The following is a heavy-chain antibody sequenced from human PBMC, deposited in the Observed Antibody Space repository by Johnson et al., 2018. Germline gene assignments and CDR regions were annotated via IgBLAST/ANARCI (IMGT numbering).Heavy chain of an antibody. V-gene: IGHV3-33*01. CDR1: GFTFSSYG. CDR2: IWYDGSNK. J-gene: IGHJ1*01. CDR3: AREGQQLVRGAEYFQH. Sequence: QVQLVQSGGGVVQPGRSLRLSCAASGFTFSSYGMHWVRQAPGKGLEWVAVIWYDGSNKYYADSVKGRLTISRDNAKNSLYLQMNSLRAEDTAVYYCAREGQQLVRGAEYFQHWGQGTLVTVSS. D-gene: IGHD6-13*01.